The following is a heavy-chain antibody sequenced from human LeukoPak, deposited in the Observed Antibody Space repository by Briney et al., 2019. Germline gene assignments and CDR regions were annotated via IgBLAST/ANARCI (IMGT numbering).Heavy chain of an antibody. Sequence: SVRVSCKASGGTFSSYAISWVRQAPGQGLEWMGGIIPIFGTANYAQKFQGRVTITADESTSTAYMELSSLRSEDTAVYYCAIIGCSSTSCPDYWGQGTLVTVSS. V-gene: IGHV1-69*13. CDR1: GGTFSSYA. CDR2: IIPIFGTA. CDR3: AIIGCSSTSCPDY. J-gene: IGHJ4*02. D-gene: IGHD2-2*01.